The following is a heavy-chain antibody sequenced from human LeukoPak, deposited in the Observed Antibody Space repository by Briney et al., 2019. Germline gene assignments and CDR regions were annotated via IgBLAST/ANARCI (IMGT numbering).Heavy chain of an antibody. CDR1: GFTFSNSW. CDR2: VQHIGGET. D-gene: IGHD5-12*01. V-gene: IGHV3-7*01. Sequence: GGSLRLSCAGSGFTFSNSWMGWVRQAPGKGLEWVANVQHIGGETYYVDSVKGRFTISRDNAKNSLYLQMNSLRAEDTAVYYCARGLGDIVATIARFDYWGQGTLVTVSS. J-gene: IGHJ4*02. CDR3: ARGLGDIVATIARFDY.